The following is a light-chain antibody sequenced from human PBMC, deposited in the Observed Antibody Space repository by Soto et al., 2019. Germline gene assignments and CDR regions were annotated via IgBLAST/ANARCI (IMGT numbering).Light chain of an antibody. CDR1: QSVSSN. CDR3: QEYNDWRPIT. J-gene: IGKJ4*01. V-gene: IGKV3-15*01. Sequence: ERVMTQSPATLSVSPGERVTLSCRASQSVSSNLAWYQHKPGQAPRLLIYGASTRAPGIPVRFSGSGSGTEFTLTITSLQSEDFAVYYCQEYNDWRPITFGGGTKVDIK. CDR2: GAS.